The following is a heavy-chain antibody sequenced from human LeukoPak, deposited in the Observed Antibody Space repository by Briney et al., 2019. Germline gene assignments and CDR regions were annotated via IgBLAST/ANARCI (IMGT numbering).Heavy chain of an antibody. V-gene: IGHV3-23*01. D-gene: IGHD3-22*01. J-gene: IGHJ4*02. CDR3: AKRGVVIRVILVGFHKEAYYFDS. CDR2: ISGSGGST. Sequence: GGSLRLSCAASGFTFRNSAMSWVRQAPGKGLEWVSAISGSGGSTNYADSVKGRFTISRDNPKSTLFLQMKSLRAEDTAVYFCAKRGVVIRVILVGFHKEAYYFDSWGQGALVTVSS. CDR1: GFTFRNSA.